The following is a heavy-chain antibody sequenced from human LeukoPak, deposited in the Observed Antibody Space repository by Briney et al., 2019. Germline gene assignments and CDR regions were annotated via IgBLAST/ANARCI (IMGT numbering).Heavy chain of an antibody. CDR3: AKGKYSSGRVPDY. CDR1: EFTFSSHA. D-gene: IGHD6-19*01. V-gene: IGHV3-23*01. Sequence: GGSLRLSCVASEFTFSSHAMNWVRQAPGKGLEWVPSISGGGESTYYADSVKGRFTVSRDNSKNTLYLQSNSLRGEDTAVYYCAKGKYSSGRVPDYWGQGTLVTVSS. J-gene: IGHJ4*02. CDR2: ISGGGEST.